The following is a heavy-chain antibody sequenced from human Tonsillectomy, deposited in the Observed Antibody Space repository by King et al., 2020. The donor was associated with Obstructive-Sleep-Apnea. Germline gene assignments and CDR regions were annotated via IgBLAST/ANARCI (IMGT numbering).Heavy chain of an antibody. Sequence: VQLVESGGGSVQPGGSLGLSCAAPGFTLRRYWMSWVRQAPGKGVEWVVNIQQHGREKNYMDSVKGRFTISRHNVKNSLYLHINSLRADDTALYYCVREKEESRGMDVWGQGTTVTVSS. CDR2: IQQHGREK. CDR1: GFTLRRYW. J-gene: IGHJ6*02. V-gene: IGHV3-7*03. CDR3: VREKEESRGMDV.